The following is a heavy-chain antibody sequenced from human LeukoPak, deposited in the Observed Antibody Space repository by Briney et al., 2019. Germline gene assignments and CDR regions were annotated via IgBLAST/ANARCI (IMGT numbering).Heavy chain of an antibody. D-gene: IGHD2-2*01. CDR2: ISSSSSYI. CDR1: GFTFSSYS. V-gene: IGHV3-21*01. CDR3: ARAIVVVPAAIHYYYMDV. J-gene: IGHJ6*03. Sequence: GGSLRLSCAASGFTFSSYSMNWVRQAPGKGLEWVSSISSSSSYIYYADSVKGRFTISRDNAKNSLYLQMNSLRAEDTAVYYCARAIVVVPAAIHYYYMDVWGKGTTVTVSS.